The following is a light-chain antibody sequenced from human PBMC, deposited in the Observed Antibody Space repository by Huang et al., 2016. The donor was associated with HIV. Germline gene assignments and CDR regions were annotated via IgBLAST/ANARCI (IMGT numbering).Light chain of an antibody. Sequence: EIILTQSPATLSLSPGERATLSCRASPNVSIFLVWDQQKPGHAPRLLIYDVSNRATGIPARFSGSGSGTDFTLTISSLEPEDSAIYYCQQRSDWPLTFGGGTRVEIK. CDR2: DVS. CDR1: PNVSIF. J-gene: IGKJ4*01. V-gene: IGKV3-11*01. CDR3: QQRSDWPLT.